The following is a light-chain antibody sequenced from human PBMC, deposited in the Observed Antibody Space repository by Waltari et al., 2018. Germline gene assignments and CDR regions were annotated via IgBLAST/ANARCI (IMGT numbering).Light chain of an antibody. J-gene: IGKJ2*01. CDR3: HQYFAPPYT. CDR2: EVS. Sequence: DIVMTQTPLSLSVTPGQPASISCKSSQSLLHSDGKTYLYWYLQKPGQSPQLLIYEVSSRFSGVPDRFSGSGSETDFTLTISSLQAEDVAVYHCHQYFAPPYTFGRGTKLEIK. V-gene: IGKV2-29*02. CDR1: QSLLHSDGKTY.